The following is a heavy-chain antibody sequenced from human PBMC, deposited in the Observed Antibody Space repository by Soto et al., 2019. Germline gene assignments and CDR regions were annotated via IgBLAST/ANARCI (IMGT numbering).Heavy chain of an antibody. D-gene: IGHD3-9*01. CDR3: ARVYDILTGYYRFPAALNWFDP. CDR2: IYYGGST. V-gene: IGHV4-30-2*01. J-gene: IGHJ5*02. CDR1: GGSISSGDYS. Sequence: SETLSLTCAVSGGSISSGDYSWNWIRQPPGKGLEWIGYIYYGGSTYYNPFLQSRVTMSVDRSRNQFSLKLNSVTAADTAVYYCARVYDILTGYYRFPAALNWFDPWGQGTLVTVSS.